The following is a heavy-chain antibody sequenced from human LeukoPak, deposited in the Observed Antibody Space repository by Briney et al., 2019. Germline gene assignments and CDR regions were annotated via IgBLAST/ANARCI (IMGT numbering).Heavy chain of an antibody. CDR3: ARAKRRTRSSTSYTYAFDI. Sequence: GASVKVSCKASGYTFTSYDINWVRQATGQGLEWMGWMNPNSGNTGYAQKFQGRVTITRNTSISTAYMELSSLRSEDTAVYYCARAKRRTRSSTSYTYAFDIWGQGTMVTVSS. D-gene: IGHD2-2*01. CDR2: MNPNSGNT. J-gene: IGHJ3*02. CDR1: GYTFTSYD. V-gene: IGHV1-8*03.